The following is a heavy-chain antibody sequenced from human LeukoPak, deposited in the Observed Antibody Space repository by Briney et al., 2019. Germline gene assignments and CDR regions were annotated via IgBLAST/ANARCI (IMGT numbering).Heavy chain of an antibody. CDR2: ISAYNGNT. CDR1: GYTXTSYG. D-gene: IGHD2-15*01. V-gene: IGHV1-18*01. Sequence: ASVKVSCKASGYTXTSYGISWVRQAPGQGLEWMGWISAYNGNTKYAKKFQARVTMTTDTSTSTAYMELRSLRSDDTAVYYCARRYCSGDRCYFVDYWGQGTLVTVSS. J-gene: IGHJ4*02. CDR3: ARRYCSGDRCYFVDY.